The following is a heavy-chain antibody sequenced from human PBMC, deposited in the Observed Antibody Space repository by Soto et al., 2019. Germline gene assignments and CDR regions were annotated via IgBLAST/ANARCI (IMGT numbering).Heavy chain of an antibody. Sequence: QVQLVESGGGLVKPGGSLRLSCAASGFTFSDYYMSWIRQAPGKGLEWVSYISSSGSTIYYADSVKGRFTISRDNAKNSLYLQXXXXRAEDTAVYYCARDPGFPGDYYYYMDVWGKGTTVTVSS. V-gene: IGHV3-11*01. CDR1: GFTFSDYY. CDR3: ARDPGFPGDYYYYMDV. CDR2: ISSSGSTI. J-gene: IGHJ6*03. D-gene: IGHD1-26*01.